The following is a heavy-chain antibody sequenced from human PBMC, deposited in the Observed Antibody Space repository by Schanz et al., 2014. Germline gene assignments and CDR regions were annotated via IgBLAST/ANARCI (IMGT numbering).Heavy chain of an antibody. CDR1: GFTFSNYS. D-gene: IGHD2-2*02. J-gene: IGHJ4*02. V-gene: IGHV3-21*01. Sequence: EVQLVESGGGLVKPGGSLRLSCAASGFTFSNYSMNWVRQAPGKGLEWVSSISSTSSYIFYADSVKGRFTISRDNAKNSLFLQMNSLRAEDTAVYYCAGGEYQLLYGNWGQGTLVTVSS. CDR2: ISSTSSYI. CDR3: AGGEYQLLYGN.